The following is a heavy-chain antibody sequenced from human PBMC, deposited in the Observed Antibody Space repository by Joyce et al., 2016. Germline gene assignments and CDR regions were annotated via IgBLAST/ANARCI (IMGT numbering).Heavy chain of an antibody. CDR1: GLMFSRDG. CDR2: IRSKADGGTP. D-gene: IGHD1-14*01. CDR3: TAMNHKDSFYL. V-gene: IGHV3-15*01. Sequence: EVQLVESGGGLVKPGGSLRLSCAAYGLMFSRDGMTWGRQAPGKGLEWVGRIRSKADGGTPDYAAPVKGRFSISRDDSKSTLYLQMNSLENEDTAVYFCTAMNHKDSFYLWGQGTMVTVSP. J-gene: IGHJ3*01.